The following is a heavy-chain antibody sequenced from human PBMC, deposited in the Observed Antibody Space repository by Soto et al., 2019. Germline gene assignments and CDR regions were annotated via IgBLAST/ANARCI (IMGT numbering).Heavy chain of an antibody. Sequence: QVQLQQWGAGLLKPSETLSLTCAVYGGSFSGYYWSWIRQPPGKGLEWIGEIDHSGSTNYNPSLKILVTISVHTANNLFSLNLSSGSAHDTAVYDCGRDGPRKCSGGSCVSGRDYCGQGTLVTVSS. D-gene: IGHD2-15*01. CDR1: GGSFSGYY. CDR3: GRDGPRKCSGGSCVSGRDY. J-gene: IGHJ4*02. CDR2: IDHSGST. V-gene: IGHV4-34*01.